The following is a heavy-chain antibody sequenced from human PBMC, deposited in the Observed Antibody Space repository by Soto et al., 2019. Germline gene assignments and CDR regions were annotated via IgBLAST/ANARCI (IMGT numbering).Heavy chain of an antibody. D-gene: IGHD3-10*01. CDR2: INHSGST. CDR3: ARALPLLWFGELLSNWFDP. Sequence: QVQLQQWGAGLLKPSETLSLTCAVYGGSFSGYYWSWIRQPPGKGLEWIGEINHSGSTNYNPSLKSRVTISVDTSKNQVSLKLSSVTAADTAVYYCARALPLLWFGELLSNWFDPWGQGTLVTVSS. V-gene: IGHV4-34*01. CDR1: GGSFSGYY. J-gene: IGHJ5*02.